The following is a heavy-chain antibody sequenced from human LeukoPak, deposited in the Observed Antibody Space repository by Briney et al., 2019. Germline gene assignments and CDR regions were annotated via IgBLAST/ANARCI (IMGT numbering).Heavy chain of an antibody. CDR3: ARDGAVVDIVAGAFES. CDR1: GFTFSSYW. V-gene: IGHV3-7*01. J-gene: IGHJ4*02. CDR2: IKQDGSEK. D-gene: IGHD5-12*01. Sequence: GGSLRLSCAASGFTFSSYWMSWVRQAPGKGLEWVANIKQDGSEKYYVDSVKGRFTISRDNAKNSLYLQMNSLRAEDTAVYYCARDGAVVDIVAGAFESWGQGTLVTVSS.